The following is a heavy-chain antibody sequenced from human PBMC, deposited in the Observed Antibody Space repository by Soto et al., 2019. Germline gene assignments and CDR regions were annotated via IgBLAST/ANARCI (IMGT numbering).Heavy chain of an antibody. CDR2: ITGSGDST. CDR1: GLSFSSSW. Sequence: GGSLRLSCEVSGLSFSSSWMSWVRQAPGKGLECVSSITGSGDSTYYADSVKGRFTISRDKSKSTLYLQMNSLRAEDTAVYYCAKDLQFSGWLSAQTFDYWGQGTQVTVSS. V-gene: IGHV3-23*01. J-gene: IGHJ4*02. CDR3: AKDLQFSGWLSAQTFDY. D-gene: IGHD6-19*01.